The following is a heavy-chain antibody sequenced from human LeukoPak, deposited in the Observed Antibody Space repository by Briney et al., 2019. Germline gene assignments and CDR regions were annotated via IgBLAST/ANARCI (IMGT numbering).Heavy chain of an antibody. CDR1: GFTFSSYE. CDR3: AREPLRIQLWLHDAIDI. Sequence: PGGSLRLSCAASGFTFSSYEMNWVRQAPGKGLEWVSYISSSGTTMYYADSVKGRFTISRDNAKNSLYLQMNSLRAEDTAVYYCAREPLRIQLWLHDAIDIWGQGTMVTVSS. CDR2: ISSSGTTM. D-gene: IGHD5-18*01. V-gene: IGHV3-48*03. J-gene: IGHJ3*02.